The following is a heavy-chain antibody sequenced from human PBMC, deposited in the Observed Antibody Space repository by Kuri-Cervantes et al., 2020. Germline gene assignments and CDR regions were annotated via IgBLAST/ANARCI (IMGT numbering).Heavy chain of an antibody. Sequence: GGSLRLSCAASGFTFSSYAMSGSARLQGRGWSGSQVLVGVVEAHTRQTPWRAEDNSKNTLYLQMNSLRAEDTAVYYCARVVAVAGAPFDYWGQGTLVTVSS. CDR2: LVGVVEA. CDR3: ARVVAVAGAPFDY. CDR1: GFTFSSYA. V-gene: IGHV3-23*01. D-gene: IGHD6-19*01. J-gene: IGHJ4*02.